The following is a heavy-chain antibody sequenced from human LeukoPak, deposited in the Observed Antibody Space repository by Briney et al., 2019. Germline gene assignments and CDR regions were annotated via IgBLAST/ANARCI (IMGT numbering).Heavy chain of an antibody. Sequence: GGSLRLSSAASVFSFSHYYMSWVRQAPGKGLEWLSKISSNGKTTYYADSVKGRFTISRDNAKNSLSLQMSSLRADDTALYYCARVDALDIWAQGTMVTVSS. J-gene: IGHJ3*02. CDR3: ARVDALDI. CDR2: ISSNGKTT. CDR1: VFSFSHYY. D-gene: IGHD5-12*01. V-gene: IGHV3-11*04.